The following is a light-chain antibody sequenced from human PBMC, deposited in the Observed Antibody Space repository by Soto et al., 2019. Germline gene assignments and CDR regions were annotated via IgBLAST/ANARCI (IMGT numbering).Light chain of an antibody. CDR3: QQYDSSPRT. J-gene: IGKJ1*01. CDR1: QSVSSTY. Sequence: EIVLTQSPGTLSLSPGERATLSCRASQSVSSTYLAWYQQKRGQAPRLLIYGVSTRATGIPDRFSGSGSGTDFTLTIGRLEPEDSAVYYCQQYDSSPRTFGQGTKVDIK. CDR2: GVS. V-gene: IGKV3-20*01.